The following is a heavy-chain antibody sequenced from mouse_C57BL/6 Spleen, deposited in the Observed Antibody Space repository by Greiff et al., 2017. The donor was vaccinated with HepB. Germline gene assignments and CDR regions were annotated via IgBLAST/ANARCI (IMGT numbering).Heavy chain of an antibody. V-gene: IGHV5-17*01. J-gene: IGHJ1*03. CDR1: GFTFSDYG. D-gene: IGHD1-1*01. CDR2: ISSGSSTI. CDR3: ARRPLLLRSFYWYFDV. Sequence: EVQLQQSGGGLVKPGGSLKLSCAASGFTFSDYGMHWVRQAPEKGLEWVAYISSGSSTIYYADTVKGRFTISRDNAKNTLFLQMTSLRSEDTAMYYCARRPLLLRSFYWYFDVWGTGTTVTVSS.